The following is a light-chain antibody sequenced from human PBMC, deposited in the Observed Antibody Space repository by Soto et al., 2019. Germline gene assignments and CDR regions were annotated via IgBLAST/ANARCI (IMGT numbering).Light chain of an antibody. J-gene: IGKJ1*01. CDR1: QSVLYNSNNLNY. V-gene: IGKV4-1*01. Sequence: DIVMTQSPDSLAVSLGERATINCKSSQSVLYNSNNLNYLAWFQKKPGQPPRLLIFWASSRESGVPDRFSGSGSETDFTLTISNMQDEDVAVYYCQQYYTAPRTFGQGTKVEI. CDR2: WAS. CDR3: QQYYTAPRT.